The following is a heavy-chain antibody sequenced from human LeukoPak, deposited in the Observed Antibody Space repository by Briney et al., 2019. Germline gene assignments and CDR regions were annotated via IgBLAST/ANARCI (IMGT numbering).Heavy chain of an antibody. V-gene: IGHV4-34*01. D-gene: IGHD4-23*01. CDR3: AREDYGGNSAFDY. CDR2: INHSGST. CDR1: GGSFSGYY. J-gene: IGHJ4*02. Sequence: PSETLSLTCAVYGGSFSGYYWSWIRQPPGKGLEWIGEINHSGSTNYSPSLKSRVTISVDTSKNQFSLKLSSVTAADTAVYYCAREDYGGNSAFDYWGQGTLVTVSS.